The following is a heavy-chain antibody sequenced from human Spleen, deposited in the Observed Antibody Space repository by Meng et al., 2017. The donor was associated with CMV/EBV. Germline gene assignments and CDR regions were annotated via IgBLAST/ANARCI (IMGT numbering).Heavy chain of an antibody. Sequence: SGGSISSGDYYWSWIRQPPGKGLEWIGYIYYSGSTYYNPSLKSRVTISVDTSKNQFSLKLSSVTAADTAVYYCARSLTTVTTYWFDPWGQGTLVTVSS. CDR2: IYYSGST. J-gene: IGHJ5*02. D-gene: IGHD4-11*01. CDR1: GGSISSGDYY. CDR3: ARSLTTVTTYWFDP. V-gene: IGHV4-30-4*01.